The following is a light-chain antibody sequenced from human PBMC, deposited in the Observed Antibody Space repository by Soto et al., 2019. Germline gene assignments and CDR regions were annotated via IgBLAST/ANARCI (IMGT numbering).Light chain of an antibody. CDR3: QSYDSSLSGYV. CDR2: GNN. Sequence: QSALAQPPSVSGAPGQRVTISCTGSSANIGAAYNVDWYQQLPGTAPKLLIYGNNNRPSGVPARFSGSKSGTSASLAIAGLQAEDEGDYYCQSYDSSLSGYVFGTRTKVTVL. V-gene: IGLV1-40*01. CDR1: SANIGAAYN. J-gene: IGLJ1*01.